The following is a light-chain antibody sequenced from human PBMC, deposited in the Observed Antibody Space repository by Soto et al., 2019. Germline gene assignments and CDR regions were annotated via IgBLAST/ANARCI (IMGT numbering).Light chain of an antibody. J-gene: IGLJ3*02. V-gene: IGLV2-8*01. CDR1: SSDVGGYNY. Sequence: QSALTQPPSASGSPGQSVTISCTGTSSDVGGYNYVSWYQQHPGKAPKLMIYEVSKRPSGVPDRFSGSKSVNTASLTVSGLQAEDEADYYCSSYAGSHNLVFGGGTQLTVL. CDR2: EVS. CDR3: SSYAGSHNLV.